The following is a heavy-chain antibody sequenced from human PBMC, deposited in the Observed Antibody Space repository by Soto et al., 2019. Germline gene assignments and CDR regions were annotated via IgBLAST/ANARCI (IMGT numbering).Heavy chain of an antibody. Sequence: EVHLVESGGRVVQPGGSLRLSCAASGFRFSDYSMNWVRQAPGRGLEWVSYISSSSFTIHYADSVEGRFAISRDNAKNSMDLQMNSLRAGDTAGYYCAGDYNDFWRGHFGFWGQGALGTVSS. J-gene: IGHJ4*02. D-gene: IGHD3-3*01. CDR3: AGDYNDFWRGHFGF. CDR1: GFRFSDYS. V-gene: IGHV3-48*01. CDR2: ISSSSFTI.